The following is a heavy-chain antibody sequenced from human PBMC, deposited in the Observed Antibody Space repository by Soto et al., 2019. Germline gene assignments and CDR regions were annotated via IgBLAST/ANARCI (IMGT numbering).Heavy chain of an antibody. J-gene: IGHJ5*02. Sequence: QVQLQQWGAGLLKPSETLSLTCAVYGGSFSGYYWSWIRQPPGKGLEWIGDINHTGSTNYNPSLKSRVTISVDTSKNQFSLKLSSVTAADTAVYYCARGLGSAALRGWFDPWGQGTLVTVSS. CDR3: ARGLGSAALRGWFDP. CDR2: INHTGST. D-gene: IGHD1-26*01. V-gene: IGHV4-34*01. CDR1: GGSFSGYY.